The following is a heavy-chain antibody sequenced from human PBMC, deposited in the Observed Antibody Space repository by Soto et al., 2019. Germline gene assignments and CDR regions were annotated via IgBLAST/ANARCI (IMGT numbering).Heavy chain of an antibody. D-gene: IGHD3-10*01. CDR2: VKDKTDGETT. CDR3: TDLLRGVGAFDI. V-gene: IGHV3-15*01. Sequence: EMQLVQSGGGLVKPGGSLRLSCAASGFSFTDVWMSWVRQAPGKGLEWVARVKDKTDGETTDYAAPVEGRFTISRDDSKNTLYLQMNSLKTADTAVYYCTDLLRGVGAFDIWGQGTMVTVSS. CDR1: GFSFTDVW. J-gene: IGHJ3*02.